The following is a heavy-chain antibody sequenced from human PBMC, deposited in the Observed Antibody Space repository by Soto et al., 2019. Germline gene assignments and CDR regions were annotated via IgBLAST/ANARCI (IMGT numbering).Heavy chain of an antibody. CDR2: IYWTDDK. CDR3: AHTWGLPFDY. Sequence: QITLKESGPTLVEPTQTLTLTCTYSGFSLRTTGVGVGWIRQPPGKALEWLGIIYWTDDKRYSPSLKNRFTLTSDISKSQVVLTMTNMDPVDTATYYCAHTWGLPFDYWGQGTLVIVSS. J-gene: IGHJ4*02. D-gene: IGHD3-16*01. V-gene: IGHV2-5*01. CDR1: GFSLRTTGVG.